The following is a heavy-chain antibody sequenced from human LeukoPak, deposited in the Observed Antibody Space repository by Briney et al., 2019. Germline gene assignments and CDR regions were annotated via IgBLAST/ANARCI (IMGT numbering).Heavy chain of an antibody. CDR3: ARDNAGTTDS. D-gene: IGHD2/OR15-2a*01. V-gene: IGHV4-59*01. CDR2: IYYSGST. Sequence: KTSETLSLTCTVSGGSISSYYWSWIRQPPGKGLEWIGYIYYSGSTNYNPSLKSRVTISVDTSKNQFSLKLSSVTAADTAVYYCARDNAGTTDSWGQGTLVTVSS. J-gene: IGHJ4*02. CDR1: GGSISSYY.